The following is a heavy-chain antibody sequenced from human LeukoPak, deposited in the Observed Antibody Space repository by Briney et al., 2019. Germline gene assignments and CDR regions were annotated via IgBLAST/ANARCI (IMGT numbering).Heavy chain of an antibody. Sequence: GGSLRLSCAASGFTFSSYSMNWVRQAPGKGLEWVSSISSSSSYIYYADSVKGRFTISRDNANNSLFLEMNSLRAEDTAVYYCARDERRWRQWGAVDYWGQGILVTVSS. J-gene: IGHJ4*02. CDR1: GFTFSSYS. V-gene: IGHV3-21*04. CDR2: ISSSSSYI. CDR3: ARDERRWRQWGAVDY. D-gene: IGHD5-24*01.